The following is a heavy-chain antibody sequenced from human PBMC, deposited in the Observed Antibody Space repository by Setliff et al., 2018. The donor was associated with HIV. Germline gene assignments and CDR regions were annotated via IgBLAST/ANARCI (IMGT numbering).Heavy chain of an antibody. CDR2: ISAYNGNT. Sequence: ASVKVSCKASGYTFTGYFIHWVRQAPGQGLEWMGWISAYNGNTNYAKKLQGRVTMTTDTSTSTAYMELRSLRSDDTAVYYCARGAIVPAAMVSRYNYYGMDVWGQGTTVTVSS. D-gene: IGHD2-2*01. CDR1: GYTFTGYF. CDR3: ARGAIVPAAMVSRYNYYGMDV. J-gene: IGHJ6*02. V-gene: IGHV1-18*04.